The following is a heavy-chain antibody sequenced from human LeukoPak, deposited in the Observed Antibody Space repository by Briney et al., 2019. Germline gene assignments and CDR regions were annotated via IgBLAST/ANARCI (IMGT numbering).Heavy chain of an antibody. V-gene: IGHV3-7*03. Sequence: PGGSLRLSCAASGFTFSRNWMIWVRQAPGKRLEWVANINQDGSEKYYVDSVKGRLTISRDNAKNSLFLQMNSLRAEDTAVYYCAKSRGIAVAGTSDYWGQGTLVTVSS. D-gene: IGHD6-19*01. CDR3: AKSRGIAVAGTSDY. CDR1: GFTFSRNW. J-gene: IGHJ4*02. CDR2: INQDGSEK.